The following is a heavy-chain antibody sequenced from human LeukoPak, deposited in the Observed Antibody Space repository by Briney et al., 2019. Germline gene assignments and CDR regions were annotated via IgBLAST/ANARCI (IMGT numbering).Heavy chain of an antibody. J-gene: IGHJ4*02. Sequence: GGSLRLSCAASGFTFSSYAMSWVRQAPGKGLEWVASIKQDGSEKYYVDSVEGRFTISRDNAKNSLYLQMNSLRAEDTAVYYCARDSSGYSYYFDYWGQGALVTVSS. CDR1: GFTFSSYA. CDR2: IKQDGSEK. D-gene: IGHD3-22*01. CDR3: ARDSSGYSYYFDY. V-gene: IGHV3-7*01.